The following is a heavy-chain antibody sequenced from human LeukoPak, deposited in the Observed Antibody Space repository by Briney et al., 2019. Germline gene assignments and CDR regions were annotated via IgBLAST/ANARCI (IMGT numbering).Heavy chain of an antibody. CDR3: AREWWGGSYYVFDY. D-gene: IGHD1-26*01. V-gene: IGHV4-59*01. CDR2: IYYSGST. J-gene: IGHJ4*02. Sequence: SETLSLTCTVSGGSISSYYWSWIRQPPGKGLEWIGYIYYSGSTNHNPSLKSRVTISVDTSKNQFSLKLSSVTAADTAVYYCAREWWGGSYYVFDYWGQGTLVTVSS. CDR1: GGSISSYY.